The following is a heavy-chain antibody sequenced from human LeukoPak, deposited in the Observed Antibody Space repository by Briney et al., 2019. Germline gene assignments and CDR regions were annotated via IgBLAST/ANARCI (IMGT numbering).Heavy chain of an antibody. V-gene: IGHV4-34*01. CDR1: GGSFSGYY. D-gene: IGHD1-26*01. CDR2: INHSGST. J-gene: IGHJ4*02. CDR3: ARWSGSYYFDY. Sequence: SETLSLTCAVYGGSFSGYYWNWIRQPPGKGLEWIGEINHSGSTNYNPSLKSRVTISVDTSKNQFSLKLSSVTAADTAVYYCARWSGSYYFDYWGQGTLVTVSS.